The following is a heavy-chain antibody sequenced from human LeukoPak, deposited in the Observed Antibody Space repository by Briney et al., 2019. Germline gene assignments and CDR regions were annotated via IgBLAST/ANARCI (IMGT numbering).Heavy chain of an antibody. CDR2: IYPGDSGT. V-gene: IGHV5-51*01. Sequence: GESLKISCKSSGYIFTSYWIGWVRQMPGEGLEWMGIIYPGDSGTRYSPSFRGQVTTSAANSISTAYLQWSRLKASEPARYYCARHARGYDSRTDYWGQGTLVTVSS. J-gene: IGHJ4*02. D-gene: IGHD5-12*01. CDR3: ARHARGYDSRTDY. CDR1: GYIFTSYW.